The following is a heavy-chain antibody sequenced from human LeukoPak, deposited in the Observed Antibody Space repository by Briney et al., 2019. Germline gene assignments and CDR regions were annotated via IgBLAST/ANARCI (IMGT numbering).Heavy chain of an antibody. J-gene: IGHJ4*02. CDR2: TSVSGGSP. CDR3: ASSEAVAGTGNFDY. Sequence: GGSLRLSCAASGFTFSSYAMTWVRQAPGKGLEWVSATSVSGGSPFYADSVKGRFTISRDNSKNTLYLQMNSLRAEDTAVYYCASSEAVAGTGNFDYWGQGTLVTVSS. V-gene: IGHV3-23*01. D-gene: IGHD6-19*01. CDR1: GFTFSSYA.